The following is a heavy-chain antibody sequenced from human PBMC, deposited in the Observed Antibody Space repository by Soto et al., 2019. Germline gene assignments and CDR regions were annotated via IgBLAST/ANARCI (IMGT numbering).Heavy chain of an antibody. CDR2: ISYDGSNK. J-gene: IGHJ6*02. CDR1: GFSFSDCG. V-gene: IGHV3-30*18. Sequence: QPGGSLRLSCAASGFSFSDCGMHWVRQAPGKGLEWVAVISYDGSNKYYADSVKGRFTISRDNSKNTLYLQMRSLRAEDTAVYYCAKERRPCITISCLYYYGMDVWGQGTTVTVSS. D-gene: IGHD3-3*01. CDR3: AKERRPCITISCLYYYGMDV.